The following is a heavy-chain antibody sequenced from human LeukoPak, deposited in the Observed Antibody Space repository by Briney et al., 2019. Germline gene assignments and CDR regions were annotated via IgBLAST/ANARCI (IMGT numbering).Heavy chain of an antibody. J-gene: IGHJ4*02. CDR1: GFTVSSNY. CDR3: ARDRGYSGYDFDY. D-gene: IGHD5-12*01. CDR2: IYSGGST. Sequence: SGGSLRLSCAASGFTVSSNYMSWVRQAPGKGLEWVSVIYSGGSTYYADSVKGRFTISRDNAKNSLYLQMNSLRAEDTAVYYCARDRGYSGYDFDYWGQGTLVTVSS. V-gene: IGHV3-53*01.